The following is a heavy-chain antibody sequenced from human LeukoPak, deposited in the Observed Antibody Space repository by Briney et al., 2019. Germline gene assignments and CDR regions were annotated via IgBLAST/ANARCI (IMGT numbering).Heavy chain of an antibody. CDR3: ARDSYPNYYYMDV. CDR2: ISSSSSYI. J-gene: IGHJ6*03. V-gene: IGHV3-21*01. CDR1: GFTFSTYA. Sequence: GGSLRLSCAASGFTFSTYAMTWVRQAPGKGLEWVSSISSSSSYIYYADSVKGRFTISRDNAKNSLYLQMNSLRAEDTAVYYCARDSYPNYYYMDVWGKGTTVTVSS.